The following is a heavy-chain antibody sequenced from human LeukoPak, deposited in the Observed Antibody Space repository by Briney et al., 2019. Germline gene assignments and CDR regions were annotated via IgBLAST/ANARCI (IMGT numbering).Heavy chain of an antibody. J-gene: IGHJ3*02. V-gene: IGHV4-30-4*08. D-gene: IGHD5-18*01. CDR1: GGSISSGDYY. Sequence: SQTLSLTCTVSGGSISSGDYYWSWIRQPPGKGLEWIGYIYYSGSTYYNPSLKSRVTISVDTPKNQFSLKLSSVTAADTAVYYCARFSGAMGAFDIWGQGTMVTVSS. CDR3: ARFSGAMGAFDI. CDR2: IYYSGST.